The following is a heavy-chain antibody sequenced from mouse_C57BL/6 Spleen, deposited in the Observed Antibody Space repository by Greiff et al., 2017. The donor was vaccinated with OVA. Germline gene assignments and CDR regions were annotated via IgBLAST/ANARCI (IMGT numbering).Heavy chain of an antibody. CDR1: GFNIKDDY. CDR2: IDPENGDT. CDR3: SMVTTGFAY. J-gene: IGHJ3*01. Sequence: EVQGVESGAELVRPGASVKLSCTASGFNIKDDYMHWVKQRPEQGLEWIGWIDPENGDTEYASKFQGKATITADTSSNTAYLQLSSLTSEDTAVYYCSMVTTGFAYWGQGTLVTVSA. D-gene: IGHD2-2*01. V-gene: IGHV14-4*01.